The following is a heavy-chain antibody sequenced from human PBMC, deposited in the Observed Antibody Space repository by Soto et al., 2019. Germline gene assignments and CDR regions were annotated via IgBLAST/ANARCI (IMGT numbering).Heavy chain of an antibody. CDR3: ARHDWGDLYAWFDS. Sequence: QLQLQESGPGLVKPSETLSLTCTVSGGSISSSTYYWGWIRQPPGKGLEWIGSIYARGDTYYKPSLRSRVTISVHTSTNQFSLKLSSVTAADTAVYYWARHDWGDLYAWFDSGGQGTLVTVS. J-gene: IGHJ5*01. D-gene: IGHD3-16*01. V-gene: IGHV4-39*01. CDR1: GGSISSSTYY. CDR2: IYARGDT.